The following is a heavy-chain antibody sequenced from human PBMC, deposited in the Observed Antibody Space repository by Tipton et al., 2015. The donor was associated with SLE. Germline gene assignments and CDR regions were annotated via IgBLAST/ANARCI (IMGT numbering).Heavy chain of an antibody. CDR1: GYTFTSYY. V-gene: IGHV1-46*01. J-gene: IGHJ4*02. CDR3: ARDEEAGLDY. CDR2: INPSGGST. D-gene: IGHD6-19*01. Sequence: QSGAEVKKPGASVKVSCKASGYTFTSYYMHWVRQAPGQGLEWMGIINPSGGSTSYAQKFQGRVTITADKSTSTAYMELSSLRSEDTAVYYCARDEEAGLDYWGQGTLVTVSS.